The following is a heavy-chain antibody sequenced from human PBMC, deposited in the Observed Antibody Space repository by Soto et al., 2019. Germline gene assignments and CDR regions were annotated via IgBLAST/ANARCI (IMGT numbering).Heavy chain of an antibody. V-gene: IGHV1-8*02. CDR2: MNPNSGNT. J-gene: IGHJ6*03. CDR1: GYTFINYY. D-gene: IGHD3-3*01. Sequence: GASVKVSCKASGYTFINYYMHWVRQATGQGLEWMGWMNPNSGNTGYAQKFQGRVTMTRNTSISTAYMELSSLRSEDTAVYYCARDRFSTYYYYMDVWGKGTTVTVSS. CDR3: ARDRFSTYYYYMDV.